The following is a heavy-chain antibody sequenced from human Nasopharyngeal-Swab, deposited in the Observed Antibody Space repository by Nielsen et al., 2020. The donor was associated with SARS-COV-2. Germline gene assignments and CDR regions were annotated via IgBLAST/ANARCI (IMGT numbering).Heavy chain of an antibody. D-gene: IGHD3-22*01. Sequence: SVKVSCKASGGTFSSYAISWVRQAPGQGLEWMGGIIPIFGTANYAQKFQGRVTITADESTSTAYMELSSLRSEDTAVYYGASSYYYDSSGYPFDYWGQGTLVTVSS. CDR3: ASSYYYDSSGYPFDY. CDR1: GGTFSSYA. CDR2: IIPIFGTA. V-gene: IGHV1-69*13. J-gene: IGHJ4*02.